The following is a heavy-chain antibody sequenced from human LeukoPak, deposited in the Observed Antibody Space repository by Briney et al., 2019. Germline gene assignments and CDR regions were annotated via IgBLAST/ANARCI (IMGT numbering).Heavy chain of an antibody. CDR1: GFTFDDYA. V-gene: IGHV3-9*01. Sequence: PGGSLRLSCAASGFTFDDYAMHWVRHAPGKGLEWVSGISWNSGSIGYADSVKGRFTISRDNAKNSLCLQMNSLRAEDTALYYCARRRGLGYCSSTSCYAGYFDYWGQGTLVTVSS. CDR2: ISWNSGSI. D-gene: IGHD2-2*01. CDR3: ARRRGLGYCSSTSCYAGYFDY. J-gene: IGHJ4*02.